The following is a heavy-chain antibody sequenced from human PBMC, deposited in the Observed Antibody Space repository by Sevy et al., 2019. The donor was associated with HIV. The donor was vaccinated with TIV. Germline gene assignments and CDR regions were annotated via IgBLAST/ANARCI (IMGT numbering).Heavy chain of an antibody. CDR1: GGSFSGYY. D-gene: IGHD2-21*02. CDR3: ARVDKAVVTPYYYYGMDV. V-gene: IGHV4-34*01. Sequence: SETLSLTCAVYGGSFSGYYWSWIRQPPGKGLEWIGEINHSGSTNYNPSLKSRVTISVDTSKNQFSLKLSSVTAAGTAVYYCARVDKAVVTPYYYYGMDVWGQGTTVTVSS. CDR2: INHSGST. J-gene: IGHJ6*02.